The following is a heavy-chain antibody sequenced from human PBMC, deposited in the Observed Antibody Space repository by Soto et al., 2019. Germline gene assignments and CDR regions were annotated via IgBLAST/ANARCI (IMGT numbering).Heavy chain of an antibody. J-gene: IGHJ4*02. D-gene: IGHD4-17*01. CDR2: LDGSGNTT. CDR3: ARSAVTTYKHDS. V-gene: IGHV3-23*05. CDR1: GFIFSTFA. Sequence: EVQLWESGGGLVQPGGSLRLSCAASGFIFSTFAMTWVRQAPGKGPEWVATLDGSGNTTYYADSVGGRFTISRDNSKNILLQLMNIRTNDDAAVYYCARSAVTTYKHDSWGQGTLVAVSS.